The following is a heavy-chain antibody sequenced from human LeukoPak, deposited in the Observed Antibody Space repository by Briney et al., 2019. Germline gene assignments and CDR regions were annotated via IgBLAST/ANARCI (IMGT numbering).Heavy chain of an antibody. CDR3: ARDDGDYEGVHAFDI. CDR2: INPNSGGT. CDR1: GYTFTGYY. Sequence: ASVKVSCKASGYTFTGYYMHWVRQAPGQGLEWMGWINPNSGGTNYAQKFQGRVTMTRDTSISTAYMELSRLRSDDTAVYYCARDDGDYEGVHAFDIWGQGTMVTVSS. J-gene: IGHJ3*02. V-gene: IGHV1-2*02. D-gene: IGHD4-17*01.